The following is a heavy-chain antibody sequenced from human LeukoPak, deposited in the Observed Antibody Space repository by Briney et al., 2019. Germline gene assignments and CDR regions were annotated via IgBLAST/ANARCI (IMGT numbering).Heavy chain of an antibody. CDR3: ARRPGTRFDP. CDR2: IADSGST. D-gene: IGHD2-2*01. CDR1: GGSISSYY. Sequence: SGTLSLTCAVSGGSISSYYWSWIRQPPGKGLEWIGYIADSGSTNYNPSLKSRVTISVDTSKNQFSLKLTSVTAADTAVYYCARRPGTRFDPWGQGTLVTVSS. J-gene: IGHJ5*02. V-gene: IGHV4-59*08.